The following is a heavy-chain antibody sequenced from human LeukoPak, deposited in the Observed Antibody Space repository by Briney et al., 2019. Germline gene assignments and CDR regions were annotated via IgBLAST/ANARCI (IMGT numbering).Heavy chain of an antibody. CDR3: ARGHTAVTRHFDF. CDR1: GFTFSSYS. CDR2: ISSGSSAI. J-gene: IGHJ4*02. D-gene: IGHD4-17*01. V-gene: IGHV3-21*01. Sequence: GGTLRLSCAASGFTFSSYSMTWVRQAPGKGLEWVSIISSGSSAIFSADALKGRFTISRDDAKNLLYLDMNSLRAEDTAVYYCARGHTAVTRHFDFWGQGTLVTVSS.